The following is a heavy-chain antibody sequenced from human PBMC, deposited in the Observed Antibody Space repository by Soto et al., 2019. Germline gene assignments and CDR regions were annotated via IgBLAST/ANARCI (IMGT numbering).Heavy chain of an antibody. D-gene: IGHD7-27*01. J-gene: IGHJ3*01. CDR3: VKRGRNWGAFDF. V-gene: IGHV3-23*01. CDR2: IGGTARDSDGVP. Sequence: VQLLESGGDLVQPGGSLRLSCVASGFILNNYAMSWVRQAPGKGLEWVSTIGGTARDSDGVPWYEDSVKGRFTISRDSSANTLFLHMDNLRAEDSALYYCVKRGRNWGAFDFWGQGTTVVVSS. CDR1: GFILNNYA.